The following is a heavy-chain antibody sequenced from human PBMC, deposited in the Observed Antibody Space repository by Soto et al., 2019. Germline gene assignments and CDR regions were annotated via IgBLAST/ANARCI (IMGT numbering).Heavy chain of an antibody. CDR2: IIPIFGTA. V-gene: IGHV1-69*13. CDR1: GYTFTSYY. J-gene: IGHJ5*02. Sequence: SVKVSCKASGYTFTSYYMHWVRQAPGQGLEWMGGIIPIFGTANYAQKFQGRVTITADESTSTAYMELSSLRSEDTAVYYCARVLRSVVVAATAYNWFDPWGQGTLVTVSS. CDR3: ARVLRSVVVAATAYNWFDP. D-gene: IGHD2-15*01.